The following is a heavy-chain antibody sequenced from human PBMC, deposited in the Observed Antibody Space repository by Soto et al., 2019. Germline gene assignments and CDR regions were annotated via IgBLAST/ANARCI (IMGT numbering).Heavy chain of an antibody. D-gene: IGHD2-15*01. CDR1: DGSISSSSYY. J-gene: IGHJ5*02. Sequence: QLQLQESGPGLVKPSETLSLTCTVSDGSISSSSYYWGWIRQPPGKGLEWIGSIYYSGSTYYNPSLKSRVTISVDTSKNQFSLKLSSVTAADTAVYYCASQLDIVVVVAASRFDPWGQGTLVTVSS. CDR3: ASQLDIVVVVAASRFDP. V-gene: IGHV4-39*01. CDR2: IYYSGST.